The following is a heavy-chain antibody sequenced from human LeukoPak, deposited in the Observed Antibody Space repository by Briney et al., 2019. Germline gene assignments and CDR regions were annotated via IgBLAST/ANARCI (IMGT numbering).Heavy chain of an antibody. CDR2: IKQDGSEK. V-gene: IGHV3-7*01. Sequence: QAGGSLRLSCAASGFTFSGYWMSWVRQATGKGLEWVANIKQDGSEKYYVDSVKGRFTISRDNAKNSLYLQMNSLRAEDTAVYYCARRYFDYWGQGTLVTVSS. CDR1: GFTFSGYW. J-gene: IGHJ4*02. CDR3: ARRYFDY.